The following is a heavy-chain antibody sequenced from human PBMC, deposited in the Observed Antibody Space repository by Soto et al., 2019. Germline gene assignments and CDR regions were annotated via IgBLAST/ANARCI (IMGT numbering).Heavy chain of an antibody. D-gene: IGHD1-7*01. CDR1: GGSISSYY. CDR3: ARSGKREYNWNYEDYFDY. Sequence: SETLSLTCTVSGGSISSYYWSWIRQPPGKGLEWIGYIYYSGSTNYNPSLKSRVTISVDTSKNQFSLKLSSVTAADTAVYYCARSGKREYNWNYEDYFDYWGQGTLVTVSS. J-gene: IGHJ4*02. CDR2: IYYSGST. V-gene: IGHV4-59*01.